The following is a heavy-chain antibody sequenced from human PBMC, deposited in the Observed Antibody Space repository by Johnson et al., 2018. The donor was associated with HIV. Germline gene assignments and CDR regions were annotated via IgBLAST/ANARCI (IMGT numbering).Heavy chain of an antibody. D-gene: IGHD5-12*01. V-gene: IGHV3-74*01. Sequence: VPLVESGGGLVQPGGSLRLSCAASGFTFSSYWLHCVRHAPVKGLVWVSRINSAGSSPSYAASVKGRFTISRDNAKNTLYLQMNSLRAEDTAVYYCAKEPRPGIVATDDAFDIWGQGTMVTVSS. J-gene: IGHJ3*02. CDR1: GFTFSSYW. CDR3: AKEPRPGIVATDDAFDI. CDR2: INSAGSSP.